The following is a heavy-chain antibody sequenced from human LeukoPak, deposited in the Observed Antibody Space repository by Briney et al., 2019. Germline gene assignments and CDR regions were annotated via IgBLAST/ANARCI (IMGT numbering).Heavy chain of an antibody. CDR2: IDPTDSYT. CDR3: ARQAVHYYYGTDV. J-gene: IGHJ6*02. V-gene: IGHV5-10-1*01. CDR1: GYTFTSYW. Sequence: GESLRISCKGSGYTFTSYWISWVRQMPGKGLEWMGRIDPTDSYTNYSPSFEGHVTMSADRSISTAYLQWSSLKASDTALYYCARQAVHYYYGTDVWGQGTTVTVSS. D-gene: IGHD6-25*01.